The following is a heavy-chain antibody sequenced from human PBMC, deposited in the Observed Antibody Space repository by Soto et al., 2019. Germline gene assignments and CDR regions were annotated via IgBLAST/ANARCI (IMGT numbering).Heavy chain of an antibody. CDR1: GGTFRSHA. Sequence: SVKVSCKASGGTFRSHAISWVGKAPGEGREGVGGIIPTFGTANYAQKFQGRVTITADESTSTAYMEVSSLRSEDTAVYYCARGRNYCTNGVCPPLYYYYGMAGWSLGTKLTF. CDR2: IIPTFGTA. D-gene: IGHD2-8*01. J-gene: IGHJ6*02. CDR3: ARGRNYCTNGVCPPLYYYYGMAG. V-gene: IGHV1-69*13.